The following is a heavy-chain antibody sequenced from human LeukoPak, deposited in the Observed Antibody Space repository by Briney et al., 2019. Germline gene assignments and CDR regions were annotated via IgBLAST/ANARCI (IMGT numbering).Heavy chain of an antibody. D-gene: IGHD6-13*01. Sequence: SETLSLTCTVSGGSISSYYWTWIRQPAGRGLEWIGRIYITESTNYNPSLKSRVTMSVDTSKNQFSLKLNSVTAADTAVYYCAGQNSSWYFDYWGQGTLVTVSS. V-gene: IGHV4-4*07. CDR1: GGSISSYY. CDR3: AGQNSSWYFDY. J-gene: IGHJ4*02. CDR2: IYITEST.